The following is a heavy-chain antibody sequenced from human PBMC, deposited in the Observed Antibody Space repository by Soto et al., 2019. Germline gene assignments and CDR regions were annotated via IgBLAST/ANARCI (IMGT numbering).Heavy chain of an antibody. Sequence: ASETLSLTCTVSGGSISSSSYYWGWIRQPPGKGLEWIGSIYYSGSTYYNPSLKSRVTISVDTSKNQFSLKLSSVTAADTAVYYCARGDDYYDSSGSKSDAFDIWGQGTMVTVSS. CDR1: GGSISSSSYY. D-gene: IGHD3-22*01. J-gene: IGHJ3*02. CDR2: IYYSGST. CDR3: ARGDDYYDSSGSKSDAFDI. V-gene: IGHV4-39*01.